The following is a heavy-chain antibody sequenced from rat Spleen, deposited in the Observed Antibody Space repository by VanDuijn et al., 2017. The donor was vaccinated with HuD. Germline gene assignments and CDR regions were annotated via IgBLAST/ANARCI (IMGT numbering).Heavy chain of an antibody. D-gene: IGHD1-4*01. CDR1: GFTFKNYV. Sequence: EVQLAESGGGLVQPGRSLKLSCAVSGFTFKNYVMAWVRQAPTKGLEWVAAFSYDGFTTYYRDSVRGRFTISSDNTKTTLYLQMDSLRSEDTATYYCTRHDYPGVTTNWFAHWGQGTLVTVSS. J-gene: IGHJ3*01. CDR2: FSYDGFTT. CDR3: TRHDYPGVTTNWFAH. V-gene: IGHV5-29*01.